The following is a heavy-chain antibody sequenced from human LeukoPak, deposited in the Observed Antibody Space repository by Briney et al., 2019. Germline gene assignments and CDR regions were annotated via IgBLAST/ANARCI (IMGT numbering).Heavy chain of an antibody. CDR3: ARRVVVVTANDKSDAFDM. V-gene: IGHV4-59*02. D-gene: IGHD2-21*02. Sequence: SETLSLTCTVSGGSVSSHYWNWIRQPPGEGLEWIGYIYYTGSTNYSPSLTSRVTISLDTSKNQFSLKLRSVTAADTAVYYCARRVVVVTANDKSDAFDMWGQGTVVTVSS. J-gene: IGHJ3*02. CDR1: GGSVSSHY. CDR2: IYYTGST.